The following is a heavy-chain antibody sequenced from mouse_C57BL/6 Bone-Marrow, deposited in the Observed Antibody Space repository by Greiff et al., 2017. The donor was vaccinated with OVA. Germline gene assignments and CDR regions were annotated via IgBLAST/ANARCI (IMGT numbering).Heavy chain of an antibody. CDR3: ARKGLTGPYWYFEV. V-gene: IGHV2-2*01. D-gene: IGHD4-1*01. J-gene: IGHJ1*03. CDR2: IWSGGST. Sequence: QVQLKQSGPGLVQPSQSLSITCTVSGFSLTSYGVHWVRQSPGKGLEWLGVIWSGGSTDCNAAFISRLSIIKDNTKSQVFFKMNSLQADDTAIYYCARKGLTGPYWYFEVWGTGTTVTVSS. CDR1: GFSLTSYG.